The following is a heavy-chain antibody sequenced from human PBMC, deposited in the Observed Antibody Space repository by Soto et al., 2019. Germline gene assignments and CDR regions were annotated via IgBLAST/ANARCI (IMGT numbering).Heavy chain of an antibody. J-gene: IGHJ4*02. CDR2: ISPGIDIR. D-gene: IGHD2-15*01. Sequence: QVQLVPSGAEIKKPGSSVKVSCKASGGTFSTYTLYWVRQAPGQGLEWMGGISPGIDIRDYAQKFQGRVTITGDDSTSTVYMLLSTLISEDTAFYYWAGGMCFGGSCYLDVWGQGTLVTVSS. CDR1: GGTFSTYT. V-gene: IGHV1-69*12. CDR3: AGGMCFGGSCYLDV.